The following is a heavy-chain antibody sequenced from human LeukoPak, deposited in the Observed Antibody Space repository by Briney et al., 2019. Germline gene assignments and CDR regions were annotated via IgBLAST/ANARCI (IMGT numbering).Heavy chain of an antibody. CDR2: ISYSGST. CDR3: ARARDGHINNWFDP. D-gene: IGHD5-24*01. J-gene: IGHJ5*02. CDR1: GGSISSYY. Sequence: ASETLSLTCTVSGGSISSYYWSWIRQPPGKGLEWIGYISYSGSTNFNPSLKSRVTISVDTSKNQFSLKLSSVTAADTAVYYCARARDGHINNWFDPWGQGTLVTVSS. V-gene: IGHV4-59*01.